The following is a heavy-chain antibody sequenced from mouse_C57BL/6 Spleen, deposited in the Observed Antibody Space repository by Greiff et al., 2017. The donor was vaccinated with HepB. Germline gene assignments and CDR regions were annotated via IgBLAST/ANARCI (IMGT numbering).Heavy chain of an antibody. D-gene: IGHD2-4*01. Sequence: VQLQQSGAELVKPGASVKMSCKASGYTFTSYWITWVKQRPGQGLEWIGDIYPGSGSTNYNEKFKSKATLTVDTSSSTAYMQLSSLTSEDSAVYYCAREDVYYDYDEDAMDYWGQGTSVTVSS. J-gene: IGHJ4*01. V-gene: IGHV1-55*01. CDR2: IYPGSGST. CDR3: AREDVYYDYDEDAMDY. CDR1: GYTFTSYW.